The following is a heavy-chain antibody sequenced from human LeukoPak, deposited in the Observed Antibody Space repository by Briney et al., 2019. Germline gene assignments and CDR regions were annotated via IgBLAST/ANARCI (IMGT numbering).Heavy chain of an antibody. J-gene: IGHJ4*02. CDR1: GGSISSYY. D-gene: IGHD6-13*01. Sequence: KPSETLSLTCTVSGGSISSYYWSWIRQPPGKGLEWIGYIYYSGSTNYNPSLKSRVTISVDTSKNQFSLKLSSVTAADTAVYYCARLIQPLVYPTFDYWGQGTLVTVSS. CDR2: IYYSGST. V-gene: IGHV4-59*01. CDR3: ARLIQPLVYPTFDY.